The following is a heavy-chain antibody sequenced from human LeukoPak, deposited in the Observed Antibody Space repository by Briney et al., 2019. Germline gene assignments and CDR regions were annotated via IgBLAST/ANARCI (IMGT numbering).Heavy chain of an antibody. CDR2: INPNSGGT. Sequence: GTSVKVSCKASGFTFSNSAMQWVRQARGQRLEWMGWINPNSGGTNYAQKFQGSVTMTRDTSISTVYMELSRLRSDDTAVYYCARASGSYWWFDSWGQGTLVTVSS. V-gene: IGHV1-2*02. CDR3: ARASGSYWWFDS. D-gene: IGHD1-26*01. CDR1: GFTFSNSA. J-gene: IGHJ5*01.